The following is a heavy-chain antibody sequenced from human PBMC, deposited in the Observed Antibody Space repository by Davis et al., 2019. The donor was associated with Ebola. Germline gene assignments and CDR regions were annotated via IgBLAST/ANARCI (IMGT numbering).Heavy chain of an antibody. CDR2: IYYSGST. CDR1: GGSISSYY. Sequence: MPSETLSLTCTVSGGSISSYYWSWIRQLPGKGLEWIGYIYYSGSTYYNPSLKSRVTISVDTSKNQFSLKLSSVTAADTAVYYCARLNPNDRGYFDHWGQGILVTVSS. D-gene: IGHD1-1*01. CDR3: ARLNPNDRGYFDH. J-gene: IGHJ4*02. V-gene: IGHV4-59*04.